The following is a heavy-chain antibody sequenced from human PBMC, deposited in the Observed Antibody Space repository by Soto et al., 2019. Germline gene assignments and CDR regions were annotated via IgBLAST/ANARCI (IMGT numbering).Heavy chain of an antibody. V-gene: IGHV4-59*01. CDR3: ATTVVNAKKAPCYFDY. Sequence: SETLSLTCTVSGGSISSYYWSWIRQPPGKGLEWIGYIYYSGSTNYNPSLKSRVTMSVDTSKNQFSLKPSSVTAADTDVYYCATTVVNAKKAPCYFDYWGQRTLATVSS. D-gene: IGHD2-21*01. CDR2: IYYSGST. J-gene: IGHJ4*02. CDR1: GGSISSYY.